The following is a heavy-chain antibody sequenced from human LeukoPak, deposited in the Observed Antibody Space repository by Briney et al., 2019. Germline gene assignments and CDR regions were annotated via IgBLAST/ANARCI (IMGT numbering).Heavy chain of an antibody. D-gene: IGHD2-2*01. CDR2: IYYSGST. Sequence: SETLSLTCTVSGGSISSGSYYWNWIRQPAGKGLEWIGRIYYSGSTNYNLSLKSRVTISVDTSKNQFSLKLSSVTAADTAVYYCARGAPYCSSTSCSSPILDYWGQGTLVTVSS. CDR3: ARGAPYCSSTSCSSPILDY. V-gene: IGHV4-61*10. J-gene: IGHJ4*02. CDR1: GGSISSGSYY.